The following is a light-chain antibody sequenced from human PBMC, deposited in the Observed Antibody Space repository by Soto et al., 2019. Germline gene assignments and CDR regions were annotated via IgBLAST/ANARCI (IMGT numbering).Light chain of an antibody. V-gene: IGLV1-44*01. CDR3: AAWDDSLKGWV. Sequence: QAVVTQPPSASGTPGQRVTISCSGSSSNIESNTVNWYQQLPGTAPKLLIYSINQRPSGVPDRFSGSKSGTSASLAISGLQSEDEADYYCAAWDDSLKGWVFGGGTKVTVL. CDR2: SIN. J-gene: IGLJ3*02. CDR1: SSNIESNT.